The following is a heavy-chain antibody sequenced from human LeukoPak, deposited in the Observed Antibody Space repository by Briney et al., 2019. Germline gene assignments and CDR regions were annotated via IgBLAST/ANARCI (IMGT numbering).Heavy chain of an antibody. CDR3: ARDLYGGIAYFDY. D-gene: IGHD4-23*01. Sequence: ASVKVSCKASGGTFSSYAISWVRQAPGQGLEWMGIINPSGGSTSYAQKFQGRVTMTRDTSASTVYMELSSLRSEDTAVYYCARDLYGGIAYFDYWGQGTLVTVSS. CDR1: GGTFSSYA. J-gene: IGHJ4*02. CDR2: INPSGGST. V-gene: IGHV1-46*01.